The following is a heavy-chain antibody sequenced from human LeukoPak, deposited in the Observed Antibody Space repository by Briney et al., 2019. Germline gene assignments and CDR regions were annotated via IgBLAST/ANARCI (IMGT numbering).Heavy chain of an antibody. D-gene: IGHD1-26*01. CDR3: ATDPVGGSTFDY. CDR2: FDPEDRET. V-gene: IGHV1-24*01. Sequence: ASVKVSCKVSGYTLIELSMHWVRQAPGKGLEWMGGFDPEDRETIYAQKFQGRVTMTEDTSTDTAYMELSSLKSEDTAVYYCATDPVGGSTFDYWGQGALVTVSS. CDR1: GYTLIELS. J-gene: IGHJ4*02.